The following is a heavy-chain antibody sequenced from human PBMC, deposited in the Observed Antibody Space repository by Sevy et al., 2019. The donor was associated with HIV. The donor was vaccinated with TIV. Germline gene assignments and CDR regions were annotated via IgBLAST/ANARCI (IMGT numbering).Heavy chain of an antibody. D-gene: IGHD3-10*01. CDR1: GGTFSSYA. CDR3: ARGGSGSYYYFDY. Sequence: VKVSCKASGGTFSSYAISWVRQAPGQGLEWMGRIIPIFGTANYAQKFQGRVTITADESTSTAYMELSSLRSEDTAVYYCARGGSGSYYYFDYWGQGTLVTVSS. V-gene: IGHV1-69*15. J-gene: IGHJ4*02. CDR2: IIPIFGTA.